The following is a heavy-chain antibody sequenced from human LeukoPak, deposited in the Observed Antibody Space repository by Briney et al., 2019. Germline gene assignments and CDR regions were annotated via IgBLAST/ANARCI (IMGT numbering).Heavy chain of an antibody. D-gene: IGHD6-19*01. Sequence: ASVKVSCKASGYTFTSYDINWVRQAPGQGLEWMGVINPSDGSTNYAQRFQGRVTFTSDTSATVVYMDLSSLRSEDTAEYYCARDQGVAGFMDVWGQGTTVTVSS. J-gene: IGHJ6*02. V-gene: IGHV1-46*01. CDR3: ARDQGVAGFMDV. CDR2: INPSDGST. CDR1: GYTFTSYD.